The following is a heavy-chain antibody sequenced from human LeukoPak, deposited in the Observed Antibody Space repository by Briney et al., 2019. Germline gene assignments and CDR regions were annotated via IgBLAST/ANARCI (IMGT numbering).Heavy chain of an antibody. V-gene: IGHV1-18*01. D-gene: IGHD5-24*01. CDR1: GYTFTNYG. CDR2: ISAYNGNT. CDR3: ARGLQETLGWLKAFSAFDI. Sequence: ASVKVSCKASGYTFTNYGIHWVRQAPGQGLEWMGWISAYNGNTNSAQKLQGRVTMTTDTSTSTAYMELRSLRSDDTAVYYCARGLQETLGWLKAFSAFDIWGQGTMVTVSS. J-gene: IGHJ3*02.